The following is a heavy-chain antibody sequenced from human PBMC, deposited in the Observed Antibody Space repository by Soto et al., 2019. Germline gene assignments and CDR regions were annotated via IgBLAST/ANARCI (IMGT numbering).Heavy chain of an antibody. J-gene: IGHJ4*02. Sequence: QVQLVESGGGVVQPGRSLRLSCAASGFTFNTYGMHWVRQAPGKGLEWVAVISDDGRNEYYADSLQGRFTISRDNSKNTLFLQMNSLRPDDTAVYYCAKAGIQLWSSFDYWGQGTLVTLSS. D-gene: IGHD5-18*01. CDR1: GFTFNTYG. CDR3: AKAGIQLWSSFDY. V-gene: IGHV3-30*18. CDR2: ISDDGRNE.